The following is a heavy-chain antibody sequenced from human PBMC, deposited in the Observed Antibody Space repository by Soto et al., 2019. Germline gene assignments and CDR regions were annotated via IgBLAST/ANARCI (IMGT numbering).Heavy chain of an antibody. CDR3: ARYSGIAQLTYYYYMDV. J-gene: IGHJ6*03. CDR1: GGSFSGFY. Sequence: TSETLSLTCAVYGGSFSGFYWSWIRQPPGKGLEWIGYIYYSGSTRYNPSLKSRVTISVDTSKNQFSLKLSSVTAADTAVYYCARYSGIAQLTYYYYMDVWGKGTTVTVSS. CDR2: IYYSGST. D-gene: IGHD3-10*01. V-gene: IGHV4-59*08.